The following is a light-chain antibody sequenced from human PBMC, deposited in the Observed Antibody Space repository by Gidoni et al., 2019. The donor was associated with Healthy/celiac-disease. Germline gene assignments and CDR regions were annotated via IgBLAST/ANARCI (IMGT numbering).Light chain of an antibody. CDR1: QSVLYSSNNKNY. CDR3: QQYYSSPPYS. V-gene: IGKV4-1*01. CDR2: WAS. Sequence: DSVTTQSPDSLAVSLGERAPMNCKSSQSVLYSSNNKNYMAWYQQKPGRPPKLLIYWASTRESGVPDRFSGSGSGADFTLTISSLQAEDVAVYYCQQYYSSPPYSFGQGPSWRSN. J-gene: IGKJ2*03.